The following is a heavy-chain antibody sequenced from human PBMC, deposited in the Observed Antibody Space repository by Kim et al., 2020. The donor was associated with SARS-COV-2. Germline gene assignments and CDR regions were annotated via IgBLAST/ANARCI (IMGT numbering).Heavy chain of an antibody. CDR1: GGSISSGTYY. CDR3: ARGMAARSTSDVFDI. J-gene: IGHJ3*02. CDR2: VYTSGNT. V-gene: IGHV4-61*02. D-gene: IGHD6-6*01. Sequence: SETLSLTCSVSGGSISSGTYYWNWIRQPAGEGLEWIGRVYTSGNTSYNPSVKSRVTILLDTSKNQFSLELSSVTAADTAMYYCARGMAARSTSDVFDIWGHGTMVTVSS.